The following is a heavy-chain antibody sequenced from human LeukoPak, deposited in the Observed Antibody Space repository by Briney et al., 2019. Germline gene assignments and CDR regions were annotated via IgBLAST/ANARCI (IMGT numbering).Heavy chain of an antibody. CDR2: IYSGGST. J-gene: IGHJ5*02. V-gene: IGHV3-66*01. D-gene: IGHD6-19*01. Sequence: PGGSLRLSCAASGFTVSSNYMSWVRQAPGKGLEWVSVIYSGGSTYYADSVKGRFTISRDNSKNTLYFQMNSLRAEDTAVYYCARDLGYSSGWYYNWFDPWGQGTLVTVSS. CDR3: ARDLGYSSGWYYNWFDP. CDR1: GFTVSSNY.